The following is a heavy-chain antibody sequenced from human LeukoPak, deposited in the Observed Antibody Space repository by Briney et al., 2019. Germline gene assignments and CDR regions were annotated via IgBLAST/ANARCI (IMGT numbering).Heavy chain of an antibody. D-gene: IGHD1-26*01. CDR3: ARENSGSYREFDY. CDR2: IYTSGST. Sequence: SETLSLSCTVSGGSISSYYWSWIRQPAGKGLEWIGRIYTSGSTNYNASLKSRVSMSVDTSKNQFSLKLSSVTAADTAVFYCARENSGSYREFDYWGQGTLVTVSS. J-gene: IGHJ4*02. CDR1: GGSISSYY. V-gene: IGHV4-4*07.